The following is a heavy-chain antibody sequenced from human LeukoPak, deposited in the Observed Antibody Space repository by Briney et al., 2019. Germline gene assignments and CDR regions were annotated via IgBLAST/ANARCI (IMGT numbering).Heavy chain of an antibody. Sequence: SGGSLRLSCAASGFTFSSYAMHWVRQAPGKGLEWVAVISFDGSKTYYADSMKGRCTISRDNSKNTLYLQMNSLRAEDTAAYYCARGRQPYYHYYGMDVWGQGTTVTVSS. CDR3: ARGRQPYYHYYGMDV. CDR2: ISFDGSKT. CDR1: GFTFSSYA. J-gene: IGHJ6*02. V-gene: IGHV3-30-3*01. D-gene: IGHD6-6*01.